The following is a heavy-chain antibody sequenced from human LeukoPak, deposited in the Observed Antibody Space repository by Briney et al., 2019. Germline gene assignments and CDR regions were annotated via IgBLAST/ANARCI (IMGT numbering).Heavy chain of an antibody. V-gene: IGHV3-15*01. CDR2: IKSKNDGGTT. CDR3: TTDQDYFDY. J-gene: IGHJ4*02. Sequence: WVGSIKSKNDGGTTDYAAPVKGKFTISRDDSKNTLYLQMNSLKTEDTAVYYCTTDQDYFDYWGQGTLVTVSS.